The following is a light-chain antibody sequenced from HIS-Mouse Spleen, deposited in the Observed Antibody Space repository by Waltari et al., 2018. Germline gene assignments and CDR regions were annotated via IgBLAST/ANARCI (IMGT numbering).Light chain of an antibody. V-gene: IGKV3-20*01. CDR1: QSVSSSY. Sequence: LTQSPSFLSASVGDRATLSCRASQSVSSSYLAWYQQKPGQAPRLLIYGASSRATGIPDRFSGSGSGTDFTLTISRLEPEDFAVYYCQQYGSSPWTFGQGTKVEIK. CDR2: GAS. J-gene: IGKJ1*01. CDR3: QQYGSSPWT.